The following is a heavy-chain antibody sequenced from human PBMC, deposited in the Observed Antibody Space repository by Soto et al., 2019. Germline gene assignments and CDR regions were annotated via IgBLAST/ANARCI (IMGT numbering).Heavy chain of an antibody. D-gene: IGHD6-19*01. CDR2: IYHIGSP. V-gene: IGHV4-31*03. Sequence: QVQLQESGPGQVKPSQTLSLTCTVSGRSVSSGGYYWTWIRQHPGKGLEWIGYIYHIGSPSYNPSLKSRVTMSLDTSKNQFSLNLTSVTAADTAIYYCVRDRALDSSGHWFDSWGQGTLVTVSS. CDR1: GRSVSSGGYY. CDR3: VRDRALDSSGHWFDS. J-gene: IGHJ5*01.